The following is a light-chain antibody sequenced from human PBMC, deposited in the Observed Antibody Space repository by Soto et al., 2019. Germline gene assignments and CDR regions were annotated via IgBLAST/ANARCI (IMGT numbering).Light chain of an antibody. CDR3: MQGTHWPWT. Sequence: DVVLTQSPLSLPVTLGQPASISCRSSQSLIHSDGSTYLSWFQQRPGESPRRLIYEVSDRDSGVQDRFGGSGSGTEFTLKISRVEAEYVGVYYCMQGTHWPWTFGQGTNVEIK. CDR1: QSLIHSDGSTY. V-gene: IGKV2-30*02. CDR2: EVS. J-gene: IGKJ1*01.